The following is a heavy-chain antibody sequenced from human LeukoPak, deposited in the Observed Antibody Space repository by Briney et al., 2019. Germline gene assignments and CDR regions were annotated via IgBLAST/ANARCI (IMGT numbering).Heavy chain of an antibody. CDR3: AKDSSLGRIAARSFDY. Sequence: QSGGSLRLSCAASGFNFSSYAMSWVRQAPGKGLEWVSAISGSGGSTYYADSVKGRFTISRDNSKNTLYLQMNSLRAEDTAVYYCAKDSSLGRIAARSFDYWGQGTLVTVSS. V-gene: IGHV3-23*01. CDR1: GFNFSSYA. J-gene: IGHJ4*02. D-gene: IGHD6-6*01. CDR2: ISGSGGST.